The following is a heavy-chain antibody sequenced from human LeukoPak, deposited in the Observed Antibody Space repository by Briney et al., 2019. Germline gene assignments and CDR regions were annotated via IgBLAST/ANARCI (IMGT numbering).Heavy chain of an antibody. CDR2: IYYSGST. CDR3: ASKTYYYASGNFDTPSFDP. J-gene: IGHJ5*02. Sequence: SSETLSLTCTVSGGSISSSSYYWGWIRQPPGKGLEWIGSIYYSGSTYYNPSLKSRVTMSIDTSKNQFSLMLSSVTAADTAVYYCASKTYYYASGNFDTPSFDPWGQGILVTVSA. D-gene: IGHD3-10*01. V-gene: IGHV4-39*01. CDR1: GGSISSSSYY.